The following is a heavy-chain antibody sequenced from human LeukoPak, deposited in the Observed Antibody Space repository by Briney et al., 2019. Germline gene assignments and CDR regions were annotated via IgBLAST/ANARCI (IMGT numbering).Heavy chain of an antibody. CDR1: VGSHISYF. CDR2: IYSSWGT. CDR3: ESYRGSNVYYGY. D-gene: IGHD1-26*01. Sequence: SWGLSHTRLCTVGSHISYFWTSMGPPGSREGALIGRIYSSWGTNYNPSLKSRVTMSVDMSKNQLSLKLSSVTAADAAVYYCESYRGSNVYYGYWGPGTLVTVSS. V-gene: IGHV4-4*07. J-gene: IGHJ4*02.